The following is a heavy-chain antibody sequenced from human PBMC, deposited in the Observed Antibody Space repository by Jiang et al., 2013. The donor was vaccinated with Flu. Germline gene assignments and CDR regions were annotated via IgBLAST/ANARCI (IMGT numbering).Heavy chain of an antibody. CDR2: IRSKLYGGTT. Sequence: VQLLESGGGLVQPGRSLRLSCAASGFSFSVYGLHWVRQASGRGLEWIARIRSKLYGGTTRYPASVNGRFSISRDDSNNMVFLQMNNLKIEDTAVYFCIKGGPTDQNFEVWGQGTLVTVSA. V-gene: IGHV3-73*01. CDR3: IKGGPTDQNFEV. D-gene: IGHD3-9*01. J-gene: IGHJ4*02. CDR1: GFSFSVYG.